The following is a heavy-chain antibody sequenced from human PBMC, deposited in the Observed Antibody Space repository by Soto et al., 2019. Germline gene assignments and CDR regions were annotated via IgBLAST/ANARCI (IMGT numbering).Heavy chain of an antibody. J-gene: IGHJ6*02. CDR2: INPSCGST. CDR1: GYTFTSYY. CDR3: ARSYPTAYYYYGMDV. V-gene: IGHV1-46*01. Sequence: ASVKVSCKASGYTFTSYYMHWVRQAPGQGLEWMGIINPSCGSTSYAQKFQGRVTMTRDTSTSTVYMELSSLRSEDTAVYYCARSYPTAYYYYGMDVWGQGTTVTVSS.